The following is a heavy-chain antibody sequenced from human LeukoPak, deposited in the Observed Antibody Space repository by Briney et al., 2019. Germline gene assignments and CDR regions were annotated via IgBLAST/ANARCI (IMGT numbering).Heavy chain of an antibody. V-gene: IGHV3-30*03. D-gene: IGHD1-14*01. CDR3: ARPDTGDAFDI. CDR2: ISYDGGDK. CDR1: GFSFNNYA. J-gene: IGHJ3*02. Sequence: GGSLRLSCAASGFSFNNYAMYWVRQAPGKGLEWVALISYDGGDKYYAESMKGRFTISRDNSKNTLYLQMNSLRAEDTAVYYCARPDTGDAFDIWGQGTMVTVSS.